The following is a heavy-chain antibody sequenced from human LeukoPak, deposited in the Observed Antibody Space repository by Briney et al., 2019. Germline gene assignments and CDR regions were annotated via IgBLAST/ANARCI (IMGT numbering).Heavy chain of an antibody. CDR3: ARDLITMIVVVRGAFDI. Sequence: SVKVSCKASGGTFSSYAISWVRQAPGQGLEWMGRIIPILGIANYAQKFQGRVTITADKFTSTAYMELSSLRSENTAVYYCARDLITMIVVVRGAFDIWGQGTMVTVSS. D-gene: IGHD3-22*01. CDR1: GGTFSSYA. CDR2: IIPILGIA. J-gene: IGHJ3*02. V-gene: IGHV1-69*10.